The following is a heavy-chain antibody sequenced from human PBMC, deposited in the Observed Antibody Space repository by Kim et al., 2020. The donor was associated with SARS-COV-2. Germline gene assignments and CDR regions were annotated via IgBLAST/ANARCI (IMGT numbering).Heavy chain of an antibody. CDR1: GFTFSSYG. CDR2: ISYDGSNK. J-gene: IGHJ5*02. D-gene: IGHD3-10*01. Sequence: GSLRLSCAASGFTFSSYGMHWVRQAPGKGLEWVAVISYDGSNKYYADSVKGRFTISRDNSKNTLYLQMNSLRAEDTAVYYCANPYGSGSFRYNWFDPWGQGTLVTVSS. V-gene: IGHV3-30*18. CDR3: ANPYGSGSFRYNWFDP.